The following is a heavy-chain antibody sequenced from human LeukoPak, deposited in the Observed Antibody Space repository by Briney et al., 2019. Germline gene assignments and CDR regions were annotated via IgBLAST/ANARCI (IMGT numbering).Heavy chain of an antibody. CDR1: GYTFTSYG. CDR3: AKESLRNTVTTRSEADY. CDR2: ISGYNGNT. V-gene: IGHV1-18*01. D-gene: IGHD4-17*01. Sequence: ASVKVSCKASGYTFTSYGISWVRQAPGQGLEWMGWISGYNGNTNYAQKLQGRVTMTTDTSTSTAYMELRSLRSDDTAVYYCAKESLRNTVTTRSEADYWGQGTLVTVSS. J-gene: IGHJ4*02.